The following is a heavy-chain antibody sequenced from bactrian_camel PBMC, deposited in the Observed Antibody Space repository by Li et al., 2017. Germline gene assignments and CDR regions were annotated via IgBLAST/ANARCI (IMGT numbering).Heavy chain of an antibody. CDR3: AAGFRGYCGYGVTQVDDYDT. V-gene: IGHV3S1*01. J-gene: IGHJ4*01. CDR2: ITDDGTRT. D-gene: IGHD2*01. Sequence: HVQLVESGGGSVQVGGSLRLSCKYNYCPSSRKCMAWFRQFPGKEREGVAAITDDGTRTLYADSVKGRFTINRDIVESTLYLRMNRLRAEDSAMYYCAAGFRGYCGYGVTQVDDYDTWGQGTQVTVS. CDR1: YCPSSRKC.